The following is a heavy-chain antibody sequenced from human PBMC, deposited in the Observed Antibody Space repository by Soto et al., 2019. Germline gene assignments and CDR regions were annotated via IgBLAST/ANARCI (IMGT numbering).Heavy chain of an antibody. V-gene: IGHV1-69*13. CDR1: GGTFSSYA. J-gene: IGHJ4*02. D-gene: IGHD2-15*01. CDR3: ARFGYCSGGSCYGLDY. Sequence: SVKVSCKASGGTFSSYAISWVRQAPGQGLEWMGGIIPIFGTANYAQKFQGRVTITADESTSTAYMELSSLRSEDTAVYYCARFGYCSGGSCYGLDYWGQGTLVTGSS. CDR2: IIPIFGTA.